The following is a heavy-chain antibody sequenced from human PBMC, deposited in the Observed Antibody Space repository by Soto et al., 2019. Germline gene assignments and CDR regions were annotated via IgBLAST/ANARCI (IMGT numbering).Heavy chain of an antibody. CDR3: ARLLIVPAAMLTYYYYMDV. Sequence: SETLSLTCTVSGGSISSSSYYWGWIRQPPGKGLEWIGSIYYSGSTYYNPSLKSRVPISVDRSKNQFSLKLSSVTAADTAVYYCARLLIVPAAMLTYYYYMDVWGKGTTVTVSS. D-gene: IGHD2-2*01. V-gene: IGHV4-39*01. CDR1: GGSISSSSYY. CDR2: IYYSGST. J-gene: IGHJ6*03.